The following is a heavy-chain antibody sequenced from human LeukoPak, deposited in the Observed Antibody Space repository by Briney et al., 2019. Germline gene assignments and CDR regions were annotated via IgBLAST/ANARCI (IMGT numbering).Heavy chain of an antibody. CDR2: IRSKAFGGTT. J-gene: IGHJ1*01. Sequence: LAGGSLRLSCTVSGFTFGDYAMGWFRQAPGKGLEWVGFIRSKAFGGTTQYAPSVKGRFTISIDDSKSIAYLQMNSLKTEDTAVYYCTRPGSHCTSTSCPEYFQHWGQGTLVTVSS. CDR3: TRPGSHCTSTSCPEYFQH. CDR1: GFTFGDYA. V-gene: IGHV3-49*03. D-gene: IGHD2-2*01.